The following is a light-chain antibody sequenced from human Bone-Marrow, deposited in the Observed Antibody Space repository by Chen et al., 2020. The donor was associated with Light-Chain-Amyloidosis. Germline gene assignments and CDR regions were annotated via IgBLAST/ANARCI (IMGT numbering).Light chain of an antibody. CDR1: TSNIVNNF. J-gene: IGLJ3*02. V-gene: IGLV1-51*01. CDR3: GTWDIRLGTVM. Sequence: QSVLTQPPSVSAAPGQKVTISCSGSTSNIVNNFVSWYQQFPGTAPKLLIYDNNRRPSGIPDRFSGSKSGTSATLGITGLQTGDEADYYCGTWDIRLGTVMFGGGTKLTVL. CDR2: DNN.